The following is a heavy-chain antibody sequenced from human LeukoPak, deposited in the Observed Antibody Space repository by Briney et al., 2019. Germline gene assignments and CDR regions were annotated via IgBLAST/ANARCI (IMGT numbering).Heavy chain of an antibody. J-gene: IGHJ3*02. CDR1: GFTFSDYY. Sequence: PGGSLRLSCAASGFTFSDYYMSWIRQAPGKGLEWVSYISSSGSTIYYADSVKGRFTISRDNAKNSLYLQMNSLRAEDTAVYYCARAMVRERNAFDIWGQGTMVTVSS. V-gene: IGHV3-11*01. CDR3: ARAMVRERNAFDI. CDR2: ISSSGSTI. D-gene: IGHD3-10*01.